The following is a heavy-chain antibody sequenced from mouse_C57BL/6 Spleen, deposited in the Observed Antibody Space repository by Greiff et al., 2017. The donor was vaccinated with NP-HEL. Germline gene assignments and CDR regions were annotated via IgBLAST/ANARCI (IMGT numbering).Heavy chain of an antibody. CDR1: GFTFSDYG. CDR3: ARGDTTVVARWDYFDY. D-gene: IGHD1-1*01. V-gene: IGHV5-17*01. Sequence: DVQLVESGGGLVKPGGSLKLSCAASGFTFSDYGMHWVRQAPEKGLEWVAYISSGSSTIYYADTVKGRFTISRDNAKNTLFLQMTSLRSEDTAMYYCARGDTTVVARWDYFDYWGQGTTLTVSS. J-gene: IGHJ2*01. CDR2: ISSGSSTI.